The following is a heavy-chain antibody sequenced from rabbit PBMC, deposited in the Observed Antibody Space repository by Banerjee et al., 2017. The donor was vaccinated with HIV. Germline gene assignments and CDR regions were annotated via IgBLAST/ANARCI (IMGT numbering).Heavy chain of an antibody. Sequence: QSLEESGGGLVKPEGSLTLTCKASGFDLSSSYYMCWVRQAPGKGLEWIGCISTGSSGYTYYASWAKGRFTITRSTSLNTVTLQVASLTVADTATYFCARAWNSGSGCSLWGQGTLVTDS. CDR3: ARAWNSGSGCSL. J-gene: IGHJ3*01. D-gene: IGHD1-1*01. CDR1: GFDLSSSYY. V-gene: IGHV1S40*01. CDR2: ISTGSSGYT.